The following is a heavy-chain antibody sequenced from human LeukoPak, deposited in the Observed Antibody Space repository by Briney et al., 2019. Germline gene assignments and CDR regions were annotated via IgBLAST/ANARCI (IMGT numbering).Heavy chain of an antibody. CDR2: ISPSGATT. V-gene: IGHV3-23*01. D-gene: IGHD3-10*01. CDR3: AKDMQDYNSGSYSFFDS. J-gene: IGHJ4*02. Sequence: GGSLRLSCAASGFTFSSYSMSWVRQAPGKGLEWVAAISPSGATTYYADSVKGRFTISRDNFKNTLYLQMSSLRAEDTAVYYCAKDMQDYNSGSYSFFDSWGLGTLVSVSS. CDR1: GFTFSSYS.